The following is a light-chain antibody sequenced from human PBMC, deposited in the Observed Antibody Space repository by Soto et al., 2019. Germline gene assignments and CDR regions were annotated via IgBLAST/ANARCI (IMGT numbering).Light chain of an antibody. CDR1: QSVSSY. CDR2: DAS. CDR3: PQRSNWPYT. J-gene: IGKJ2*01. Sequence: EIVLTQSPATLSLSPGERATLSCRASQSVSSYLAWYQQKPGQAPRLLIYDASNRATGIPARFSGSGSGTDFTLTISCLEPEELAGYSCPQRSNWPYTFGQGTKLEIK. V-gene: IGKV3-11*01.